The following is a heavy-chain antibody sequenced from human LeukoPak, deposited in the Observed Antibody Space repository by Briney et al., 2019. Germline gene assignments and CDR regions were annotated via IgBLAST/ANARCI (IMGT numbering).Heavy chain of an antibody. Sequence: ASVKVSCKASGYTFTRYYMHWVRQAPGQGLGWMGWINPNSGGTNYAQKFQGRVTMTRDTSISTAYMELSRLRSDGTAVYYCARDSRYCTNGVCYKYWGQGTLVTVSS. CDR1: GYTFTRYY. CDR3: ARDSRYCTNGVCYKY. V-gene: IGHV1-2*02. D-gene: IGHD2-8*01. CDR2: INPNSGGT. J-gene: IGHJ4*02.